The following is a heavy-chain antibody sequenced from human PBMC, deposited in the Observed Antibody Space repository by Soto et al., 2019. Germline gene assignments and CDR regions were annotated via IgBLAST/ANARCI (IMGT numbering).Heavy chain of an antibody. D-gene: IGHD3-16*01. CDR1: GDSVTSGNYY. CDR2: IYYSGST. Sequence: KSSETVSLTCTVSGDSVTSGNYYWSWIRQPPGKGLEWIGHIYYSGSTNYSPSLKSRVTISLDTSNNQFSLKVTSVTAADTAVYYCAMIPVDTYMIYWSDSWGQATLVTVST. V-gene: IGHV4-61*01. J-gene: IGHJ5*01. CDR3: AMIPVDTYMIYWSDS.